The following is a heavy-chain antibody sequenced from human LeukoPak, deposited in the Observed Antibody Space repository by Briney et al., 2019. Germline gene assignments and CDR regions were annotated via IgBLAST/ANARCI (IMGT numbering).Heavy chain of an antibody. J-gene: IGHJ4*02. V-gene: IGHV3-53*01. CDR2: VSGGGTT. CDR3: ARAPAGHVLDF. Sequence: GGSLRLSCAASGFTISGNYMAWVRQAPVKGLEWVSVVSGGGTTDYADSVKGRFTISRDDSKNTLYLQMNSLRAEDTAVYYSARAPAGHVLDFWGQGSLVTVSS. D-gene: IGHD6-6*01. CDR1: GFTISGNY.